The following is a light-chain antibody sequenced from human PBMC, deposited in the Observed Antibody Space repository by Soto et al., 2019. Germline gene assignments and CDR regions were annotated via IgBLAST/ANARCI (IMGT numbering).Light chain of an antibody. CDR3: TSFSNSSYV. CDR1: SSDVGNSKY. J-gene: IGLJ1*01. V-gene: IGLV2-14*01. CDR2: EVT. Sequence: QSVLTQPASVSGSPGQSITISCTGTSSDVGNSKYVSWYQQHPGKAPKLVIYEVTNRPSGVSNRFSGSKSGNTASLTLSGLQAEDEAEYYCTSFSNSSYVFGPGTKATVL.